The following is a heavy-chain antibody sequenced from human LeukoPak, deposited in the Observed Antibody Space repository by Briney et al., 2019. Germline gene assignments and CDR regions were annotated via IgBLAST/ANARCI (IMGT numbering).Heavy chain of an antibody. Sequence: SETLSLTCTVSGGSISNYFWSWIRQPPGKGLEWIGYIYYSGSTNYNPSLKSRVTISVDTSKNQFSLKLSSVTAADTAVYYCARLSGVVVVPAAPYFDYWGQGTLVTVSS. J-gene: IGHJ4*02. CDR1: GGSISNYF. V-gene: IGHV4-59*01. CDR2: IYYSGST. D-gene: IGHD2-2*01. CDR3: ARLSGVVVVPAAPYFDY.